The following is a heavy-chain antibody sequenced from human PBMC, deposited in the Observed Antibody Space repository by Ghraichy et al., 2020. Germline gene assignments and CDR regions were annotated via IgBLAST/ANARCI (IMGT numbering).Heavy chain of an antibody. Sequence: ASVKVSCKASGYTFTSYDINWVRQATGQGLEWMGWMNPNSDNTGYAQKFQGRVTMTRDTSISTAYMELSSLRSEDTAVYYCTRGTYYVGSPVDFWGQGTLVTVSS. V-gene: IGHV1-8*01. CDR1: GYTFTSYD. J-gene: IGHJ4*02. CDR3: TRGTYYVGSPVDF. CDR2: MNPNSDNT. D-gene: IGHD3-16*01.